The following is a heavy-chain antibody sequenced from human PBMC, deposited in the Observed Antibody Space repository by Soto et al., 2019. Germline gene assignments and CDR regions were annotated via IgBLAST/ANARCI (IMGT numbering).Heavy chain of an antibody. D-gene: IGHD3-22*01. CDR2: IYYSGST. CDR3: ARTSYDSSGTAADP. V-gene: IGHV4-31*03. Sequence: PSETLSLTCTVSGGSISSGGYYWSWIRQHPGKGLEWIGYIYYSGSTYYNPSLKSRVTISVDTSKNQFSLKLSSVTAADTAVYYCARTSYDSSGTAADPWGQGTLVTVPQ. J-gene: IGHJ5*02. CDR1: GGSISSGGYY.